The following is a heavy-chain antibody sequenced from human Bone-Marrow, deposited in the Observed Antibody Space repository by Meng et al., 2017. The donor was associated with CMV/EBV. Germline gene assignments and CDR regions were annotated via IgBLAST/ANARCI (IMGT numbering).Heavy chain of an antibody. CDR2: ISFDGNTK. Sequence: GESLKISCAASRFTFSLYAMHWVRQAPGKGLEWVSVISFDGNTKYYADSVQGRFTISRDNSRNTLNLLMNSLRTEDTAVYYCVGGVATPAYWGPGTRVTIYS. V-gene: IGHV3-30*04. J-gene: IGHJ4*02. D-gene: IGHD4-23*01. CDR1: RFTFSLYA. CDR3: VGGVATPAY.